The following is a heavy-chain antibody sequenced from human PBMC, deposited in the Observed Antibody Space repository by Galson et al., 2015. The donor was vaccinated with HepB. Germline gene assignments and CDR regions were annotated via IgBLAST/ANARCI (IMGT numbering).Heavy chain of an antibody. CDR2: ISYDGSTK. Sequence: SLRPSCEASGFRFNGYALQWVRQAPGKGLEWVAVISYDGSTKYYADSVKGRFTISRDNSKNMLYLQMNSLRAEDTAVYYCAKWRGGSLADYWGQGALITVSS. J-gene: IGHJ4*02. V-gene: IGHV3-30-3*02. D-gene: IGHD3-16*02. CDR3: AKWRGGSLADY. CDR1: GFRFNGYA.